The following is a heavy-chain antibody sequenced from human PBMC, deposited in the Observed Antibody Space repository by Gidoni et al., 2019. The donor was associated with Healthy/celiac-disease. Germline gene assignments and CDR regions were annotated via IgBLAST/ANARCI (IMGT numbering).Heavy chain of an antibody. V-gene: IGHV1-24*01. D-gene: IGHD3-16*01. CDR1: GYTLTELS. CDR2: FDPEDGET. CDR3: ATGGFDY. J-gene: IGHJ4*02. Sequence: QVQLVQSGAEVNKPGASVKLSCTASGYTLTELSMHWVRQAPGKGLEWMGGFDPEDGETIYAQKFQGRVTMTEDTATDTAYRELSSLRSEDTAVYYCATGGFDYWGQGTLVTVSS.